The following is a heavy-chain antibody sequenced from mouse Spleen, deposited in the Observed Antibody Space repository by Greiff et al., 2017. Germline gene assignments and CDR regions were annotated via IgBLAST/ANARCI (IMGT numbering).Heavy chain of an antibody. CDR3: ARAGLGRYFDY. D-gene: IGHD4-1*01. J-gene: IGHJ2*01. V-gene: IGHV5-9*01. CDR1: GFTFSSYA. Sequence: EVMLVESGGGLVKLGGSLKLSCAASGFTFSSYAMSWVRQTPEKRLEWVATISSGGGNTYYPDSVKGRFTISRDNAKNTLYLQMSSLKSEDTAMYYCARAGLGRYFDYWGQGTTLTVSS. CDR2: ISSGGGNT.